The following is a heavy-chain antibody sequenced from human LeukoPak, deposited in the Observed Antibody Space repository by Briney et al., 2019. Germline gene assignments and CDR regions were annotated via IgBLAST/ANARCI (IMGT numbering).Heavy chain of an antibody. D-gene: IGHD2-2*01. CDR2: ITTNGGRT. J-gene: IGHJ4*02. CDR3: AKDAAVYCSSTSCYLDY. Sequence: TGGSLRLSCAASGFTFASYGMSWVRQAPGKGLEWVSFITTNGGRTSYADSVEGRFTISRDNPRNTLYMQMNSLRDEDTAVYYCAKDAAVYCSSTSCYLDYWGQGTLVTVSS. CDR1: GFTFASYG. V-gene: IGHV3-23*01.